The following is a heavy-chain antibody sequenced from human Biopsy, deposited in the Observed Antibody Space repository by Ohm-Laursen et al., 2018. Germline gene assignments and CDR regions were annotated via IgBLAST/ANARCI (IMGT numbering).Heavy chain of an antibody. D-gene: IGHD4-17*01. CDR3: ASDLNGDPSAFDY. CDR2: IDSSAAST. V-gene: IGHV3-23*01. CDR1: GFTFTNYA. Sequence: SLRLSCSASGFTFTNYAMNWVRQAPGKGLDWVSSIDSSAASTFYADSMKGRFTISRDNSKNTLFLQMNSLRAADTAIYYCASDLNGDPSAFDYWGQGTPVTVSS. J-gene: IGHJ4*02.